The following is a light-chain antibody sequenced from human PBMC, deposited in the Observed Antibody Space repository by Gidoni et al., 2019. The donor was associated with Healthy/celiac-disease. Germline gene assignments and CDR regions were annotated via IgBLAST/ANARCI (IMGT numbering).Light chain of an antibody. Sequence: DIQMTQSPSSLSASVGDRVTITCRASQSISSYLNWYQQKPGKAPKLLIYAASSLQSGVPSRFSGSGSGTDFTLTIRSLQPEDFATYYCPQSYSTLALTFGGGTKVEIK. V-gene: IGKV1-39*01. CDR3: PQSYSTLALT. CDR2: AAS. CDR1: QSISSY. J-gene: IGKJ4*01.